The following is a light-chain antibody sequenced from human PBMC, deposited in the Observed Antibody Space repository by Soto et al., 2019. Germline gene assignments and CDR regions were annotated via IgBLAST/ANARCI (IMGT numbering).Light chain of an antibody. Sequence: DIQMTQSPSTLSASVGDRVTITCRASQSISSWLAWYQQKPGKAPKLLIYDASSLESGVPSRFSGSGSGTEVSLTISSLQPDDFATYYCQQYNSYSPTFGKGTKVEIK. V-gene: IGKV1-5*01. CDR1: QSISSW. CDR2: DAS. CDR3: QQYNSYSPT. J-gene: IGKJ1*01.